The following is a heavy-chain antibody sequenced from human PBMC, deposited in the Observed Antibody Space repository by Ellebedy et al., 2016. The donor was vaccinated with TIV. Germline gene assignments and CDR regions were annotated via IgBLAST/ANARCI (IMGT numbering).Heavy chain of an antibody. D-gene: IGHD2/OR15-2a*01. J-gene: IGHJ4*02. V-gene: IGHV3-30*01. CDR3: VRGRNTAKSPFFDY. CDR1: GFTLSDYP. Sequence: GESLKISCAASGFTLSDYPMVWVRQAPGTGPEWLASVSEDGSEKYFSDSVKGRLSTSRDNSQNTLYLQMKTLGPEDTAVYYCVRGRNTAKSPFFDYWGQGTLVTVSS. CDR2: VSEDGSEK.